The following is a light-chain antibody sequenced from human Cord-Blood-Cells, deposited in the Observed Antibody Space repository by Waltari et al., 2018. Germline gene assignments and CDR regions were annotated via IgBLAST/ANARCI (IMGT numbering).Light chain of an antibody. CDR2: AAS. CDR3: QQSYSTPWT. Sequence: DIQMTQSPSSLSASVGDRVTITCRASKSISSYLNWYQQKPGKAPKLLIYAASSLQSGVPSRFSGSGSGTDFTLTISSRQPEDFATYYCQQSYSTPWTFGQGTKVEIK. V-gene: IGKV1-39*01. CDR1: KSISSY. J-gene: IGKJ1*01.